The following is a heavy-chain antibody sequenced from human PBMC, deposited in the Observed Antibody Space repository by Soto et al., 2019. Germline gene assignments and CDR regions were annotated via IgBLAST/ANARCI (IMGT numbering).Heavy chain of an antibody. CDR1: GFTFSSYS. D-gene: IGHD3-22*01. CDR3: ARDLYYYDSSGYFTYYYYYGMDV. J-gene: IGHJ6*02. Sequence: GALRLSCAASGFTFSSYSMNWVRQAPGKGLEWVSSISSSSSYIYYADSVKGRFTISRDNAKNSLYLQMNSLRAEDTAVYYCARDLYYYDSSGYFTYYYYYGMDVWGQGTTVTVSS. CDR2: ISSSSSYI. V-gene: IGHV3-21*01.